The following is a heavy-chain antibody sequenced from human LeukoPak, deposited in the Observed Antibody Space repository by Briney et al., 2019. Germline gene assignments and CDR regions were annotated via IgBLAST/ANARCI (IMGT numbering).Heavy chain of an antibody. CDR1: GFTFSSYW. CDR3: ARVVTSGIAAAGLNWFDP. Sequence: GGSLRLSCAASGFTFSSYWMSWVRQAPGKGLEWVANIKQDGSEKYYVDSVKGRFTISRDNAKNSLYLQMNSPRAEDTAVYYCARVVTSGIAAAGLNWFDPWGQGTLVTVSS. D-gene: IGHD6-13*01. CDR2: IKQDGSEK. V-gene: IGHV3-7*01. J-gene: IGHJ5*02.